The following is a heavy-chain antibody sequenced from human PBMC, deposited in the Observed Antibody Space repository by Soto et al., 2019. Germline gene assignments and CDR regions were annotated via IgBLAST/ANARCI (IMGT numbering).Heavy chain of an antibody. CDR2: IYYSGST. Sequence: PSETLSLTCTVSGGSISSSSYYWGWIRQPPGKGLEWIGSIYYSGSTYYNPSLKSRVTISVDTSKNQFSLKLSSVTAADTAVYYCARYIRSIISGNFDYWGQGTLVTVPQ. V-gene: IGHV4-39*01. J-gene: IGHJ4*02. CDR1: GGSISSSSYY. D-gene: IGHD3-10*01. CDR3: ARYIRSIISGNFDY.